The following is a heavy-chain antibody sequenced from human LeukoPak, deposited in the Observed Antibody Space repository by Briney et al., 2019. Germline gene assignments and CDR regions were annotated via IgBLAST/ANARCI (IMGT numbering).Heavy chain of an antibody. CDR3: AREGDYDSSGYYFYYYYYMDV. CDR1: GFTFSTYG. Sequence: GGSLRLSCAASGFTFSTYGMSWVRQAPGKGLEWVSAISGSGGSTYYADCVKGRFTISRDNAKNSLYLQMNSLRAEDTAVYYCAREGDYDSSGYYFYYYYYMDVWGKGTTVTVSS. CDR2: ISGSGGST. V-gene: IGHV3-23*01. D-gene: IGHD3-22*01. J-gene: IGHJ6*03.